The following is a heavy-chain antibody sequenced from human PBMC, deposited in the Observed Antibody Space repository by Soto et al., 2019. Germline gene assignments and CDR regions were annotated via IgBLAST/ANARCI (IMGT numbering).Heavy chain of an antibody. Sequence: ASVKVSCKASGYTFTSYGISWVRQAPGQGPEWMGWISAYNGNTNYAQKLQGRVTMTTDTSTSTAYMDLRGLRSDDTAVYYCARDQGYCSSTSCFSRWFDPWGQGTLVTVSS. CDR2: ISAYNGNT. J-gene: IGHJ5*02. V-gene: IGHV1-18*01. CDR1: GYTFTSYG. D-gene: IGHD2-2*01. CDR3: ARDQGYCSSTSCFSRWFDP.